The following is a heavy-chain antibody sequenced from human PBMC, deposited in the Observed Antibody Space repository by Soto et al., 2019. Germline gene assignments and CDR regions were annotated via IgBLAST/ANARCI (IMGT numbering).Heavy chain of an antibody. CDR1: GGSINTYNLF. CDR2: IHYGGNA. Sequence: SETLSLTCTVSGGSINTYNLFWAWVRQPPGKGPEWIASIHYGGNAYYSPSLTTRATISRDTSKNRVSLELRSVTAADTAVYYWARVNVTFDLWGLGPLVTVPS. J-gene: IGHJ4*02. V-gene: IGHV4-39*01. D-gene: IGHD2-21*02. CDR3: ARVNVTFDL.